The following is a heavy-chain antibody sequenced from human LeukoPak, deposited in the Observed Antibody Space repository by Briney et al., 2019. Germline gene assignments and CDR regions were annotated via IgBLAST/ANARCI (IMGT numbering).Heavy chain of an antibody. J-gene: IGHJ1*01. CDR2: IKSKADGRTT. CDR3: TTGFPNYGDYRGYFQH. D-gene: IGHD4-17*01. Sequence: GGSLRLSCAASGFTFTNAWMSWVRQAPGKGLEWVGRIKSKADGRTTDCAAPVKGRSTISGDDSKNTLYLQMNNLKTEDTAVYYCTTGFPNYGDYRGYFQHWGQGTLVTVAS. V-gene: IGHV3-15*01. CDR1: GFTFTNAW.